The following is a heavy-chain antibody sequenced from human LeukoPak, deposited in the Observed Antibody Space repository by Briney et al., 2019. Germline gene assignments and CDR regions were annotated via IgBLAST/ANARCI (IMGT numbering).Heavy chain of an antibody. D-gene: IGHD1-26*01. Sequence: SETLSLTCTVSGGSISSGGYYWSWIRQHPGKGLEWIGYIYYSGSTYYNPSLKSRVTISVDTSKNQFSLKLSSVTAADTAVYYCARDWELRGFDYWGQGTLVTVSS. CDR2: IYYSGST. CDR1: GGSISSGGYY. V-gene: IGHV4-31*03. J-gene: IGHJ4*02. CDR3: ARDWELRGFDY.